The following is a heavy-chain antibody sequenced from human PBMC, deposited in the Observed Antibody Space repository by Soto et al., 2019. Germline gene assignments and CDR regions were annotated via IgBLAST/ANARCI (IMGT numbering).Heavy chain of an antibody. CDR2: IIPIFGTA. J-gene: IGHJ5*02. Sequence: SVKVSCKASGGTFSSYAISWVRQAPGQGLEWMGGIIPIFGTANYAQKFQGRVTITADESTSTAYMELSSLRSEDTAVYYCARGRGSGSYRYNCFDPWGQGTLVTVSS. CDR1: GGTFSSYA. D-gene: IGHD3-22*01. CDR3: ARGRGSGSYRYNCFDP. V-gene: IGHV1-69*13.